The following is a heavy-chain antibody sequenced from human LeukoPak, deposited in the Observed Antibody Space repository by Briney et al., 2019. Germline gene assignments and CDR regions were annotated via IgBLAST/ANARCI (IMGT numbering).Heavy chain of an antibody. V-gene: IGHV3-23*01. D-gene: IGHD4-17*01. CDR1: GFTFSGYA. Sequence: GGSLRLSCAASGFTFSGYAMSWVRQAPGKGLEWVSTISDNGGRTYYADSVKGRFTISRENAKSTLYLHMNILRVEDTAVYYCARGRYGDYHWGQGILVTVSS. J-gene: IGHJ4*02. CDR3: ARGRYGDYH. CDR2: ISDNGGRT.